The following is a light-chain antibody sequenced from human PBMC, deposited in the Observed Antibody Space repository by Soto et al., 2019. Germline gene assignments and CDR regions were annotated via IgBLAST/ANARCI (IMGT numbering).Light chain of an antibody. J-gene: IGKJ1*01. V-gene: IGKV3-15*01. Sequence: EIVMTQSPATLASSPGETVTLSCRASQSLSGNLAWYQQKPGQAPRLLIFRASTRATGVPARFSGRGSGTEFTLTISGLQSEDFAVYYCQQYSKWPPWKSGQGTKV. CDR3: QQYSKWPPWK. CDR2: RAS. CDR1: QSLSGN.